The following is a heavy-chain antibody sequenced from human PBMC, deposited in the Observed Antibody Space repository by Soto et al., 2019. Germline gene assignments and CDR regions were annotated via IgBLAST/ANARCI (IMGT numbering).Heavy chain of an antibody. Sequence: PGGSLRLSCAASGFTFSSYSMNWVRQAPGKGLEWVSYISSSSSTIYYADSVKGRFTISRDNAKNSLYLQMNSLRAEDTAVYYCARGRIAVADAFDIWGQGTMVTVSS. CDR3: ARGRIAVADAFDI. J-gene: IGHJ3*02. V-gene: IGHV3-48*01. D-gene: IGHD6-19*01. CDR2: ISSSSSTI. CDR1: GFTFSSYS.